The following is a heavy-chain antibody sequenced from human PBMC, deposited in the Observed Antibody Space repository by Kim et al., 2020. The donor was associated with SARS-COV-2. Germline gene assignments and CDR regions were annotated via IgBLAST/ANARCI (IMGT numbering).Heavy chain of an antibody. D-gene: IGHD5-12*01. CDR2: ISYVGSNK. CDR1: GFTFSSYA. V-gene: IGHV3-30-3*01. J-gene: IGHJ6*02. CDR3: ARDWRYSGYDAQRDYYYYYGMDV. Sequence: GGSLRLSCAASGFTFSSYAMHWVRQAPGKGLEWVAVISYVGSNKYYADSVKGRFTISRDNSKNTLYLQMNSLRAEDTAVYYCARDWRYSGYDAQRDYYYYYGMDVWGQGTTVTVSS.